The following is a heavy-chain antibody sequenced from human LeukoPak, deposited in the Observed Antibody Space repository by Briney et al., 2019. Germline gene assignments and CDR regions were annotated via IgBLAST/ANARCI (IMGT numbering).Heavy chain of an antibody. Sequence: GGTLRLSCAASGFTFSSYGMSWVRQAPGKGLEWVSAISGSGGSTYYADSVKGRFTISRDKSKNTLYLQTNSLRAEDTAVYYCARDLMGIAYRGAFYYWGQGTLVTVSS. CDR3: ARDLMGIAYRGAFYY. V-gene: IGHV3-23*01. J-gene: IGHJ4*02. CDR2: ISGSGGST. D-gene: IGHD6-13*01. CDR1: GFTFSSYG.